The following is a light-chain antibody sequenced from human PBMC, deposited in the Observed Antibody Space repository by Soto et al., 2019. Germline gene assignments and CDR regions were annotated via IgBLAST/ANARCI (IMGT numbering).Light chain of an antibody. V-gene: IGKV3-11*01. CDR2: DTS. Sequence: EIVLTQSPGTLSLSPGERATLSCRASQSVNTRYSAWYQKKPGQAPRLLIYDTSNRATGIPARFSGSGSGTDFTLTISSLEPEDFAVYYCQQRGNWPPGFTFGPGTKVDIK. J-gene: IGKJ3*01. CDR1: QSVNTRY. CDR3: QQRGNWPPGFT.